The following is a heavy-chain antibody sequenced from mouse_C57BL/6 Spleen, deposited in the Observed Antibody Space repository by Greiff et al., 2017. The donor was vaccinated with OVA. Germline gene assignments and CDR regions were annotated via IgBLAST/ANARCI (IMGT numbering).Heavy chain of an antibody. J-gene: IGHJ3*01. D-gene: IGHD3-2*02. CDR2: IDPSDSET. V-gene: IGHV1-52*01. CDR3: ARSKTAQAFAY. CDR1: GYTFTSYW. Sequence: QVQLQQPGAELVRPGSSVKLSCKASGYTFTSYWKHWVKQRPIQGLEWIGNIDPSDSETHYNQKFKDKATLTVDKSSSTAYMQLSSLTSEDSAVYYCARSKTAQAFAYWGQGTLVTVSA.